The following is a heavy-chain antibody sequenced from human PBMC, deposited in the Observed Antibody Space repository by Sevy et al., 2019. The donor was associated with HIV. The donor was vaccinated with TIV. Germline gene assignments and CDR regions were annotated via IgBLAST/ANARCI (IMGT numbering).Heavy chain of an antibody. CDR2: ISVSSRAK. D-gene: IGHD3-16*01. J-gene: IGHJ4*02. V-gene: IGHV3-11*01. CDR1: GFDFSDYY. Sequence: GGSLRLSCAASGFDFSDYYMNWIRQTPGKGLEWISYISVSSRAKYYTDSVKGRFAISRDNARNSRYLQMNSLRVEDTAVYFCVGRRYSPAYSWSYHFDYWGQGALVTVSS. CDR3: VGRRYSPAYSWSYHFDY.